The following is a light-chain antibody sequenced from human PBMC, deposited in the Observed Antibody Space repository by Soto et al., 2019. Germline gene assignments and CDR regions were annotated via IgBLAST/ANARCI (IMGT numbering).Light chain of an antibody. CDR3: NSYAGDIIRFV. CDR1: SSDVGAYKY. J-gene: IGLJ1*01. CDR2: EVS. V-gene: IGLV2-14*01. Sequence: QSALTQPASVSASPGQSVTISCTGTSSDVGAYKYVSWYQQHPGKAPKLMIYEVSNRPSGVSNRFSGSKSGNTASLTISGLQADDEADYYCNSYAGDIIRFVFGTGTKVTVL.